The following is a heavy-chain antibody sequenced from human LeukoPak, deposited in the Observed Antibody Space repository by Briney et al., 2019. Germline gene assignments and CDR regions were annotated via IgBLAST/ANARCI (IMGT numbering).Heavy chain of an antibody. CDR3: ARTPQYYYDSSGYPPEEN. Sequence: PGGSLRLSCAASGFTFDDYGMSCVRQAPGKWLEWVSGINWNGGSTGYAASVKGRFTISRDNAKNSLYLQMNSLRAEDTALYYCARTPQYYYDSSGYPPEENWGQGTLVTVSS. J-gene: IGHJ4*02. CDR1: GFTFDDYG. CDR2: INWNGGST. V-gene: IGHV3-20*04. D-gene: IGHD3-22*01.